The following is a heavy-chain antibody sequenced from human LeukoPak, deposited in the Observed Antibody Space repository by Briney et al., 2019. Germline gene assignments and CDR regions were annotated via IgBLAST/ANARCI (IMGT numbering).Heavy chain of an antibody. V-gene: IGHV1-69*13. CDR3: ASALYDFWSGYPYY. Sequence: GASVKVSCKASGYTFTSYGITWVRQAPGQGLEWMGGIIPIFGTANYAQKFQGRVTITADESTSTAYMELSSLRSEDTAVYYCASALYDFWSGYPYYWGQGTLVTVSS. J-gene: IGHJ4*02. D-gene: IGHD3-3*01. CDR2: IIPIFGTA. CDR1: GYTFTSYG.